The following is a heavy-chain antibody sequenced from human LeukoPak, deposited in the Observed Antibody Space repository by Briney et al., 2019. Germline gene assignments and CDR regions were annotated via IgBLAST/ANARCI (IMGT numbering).Heavy chain of an antibody. CDR3: AKDFDGYDPEYFQH. V-gene: IGHV3-30*02. J-gene: IGHJ1*01. CDR1: RFIFSSYG. Sequence: GGSLRLSCAASRFIFSSYGMYWVRQAPGKGLEWVAFIRYDGYTKYYADSVRGRFTISRDNSKNTLYLQMNSLRAEDTAVYYCAKDFDGYDPEYFQHWGQGTLVTVSS. CDR2: IRYDGYTK. D-gene: IGHD5-12*01.